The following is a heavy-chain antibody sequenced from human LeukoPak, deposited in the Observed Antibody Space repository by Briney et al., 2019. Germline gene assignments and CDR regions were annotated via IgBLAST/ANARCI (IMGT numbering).Heavy chain of an antibody. V-gene: IGHV4-59*08. D-gene: IGHD4/OR15-4a*01. J-gene: IGHJ4*02. CDR1: GGSISSYY. CDR3: ARRDYKYSSLDY. Sequence: PSETLSLTCTVSGGSISSYYWSWIRQPPGKGLEWIGYIYYSGGTIYNPSLKSRVTMSLDTSKNQFSLKLTSVTAADTAVYYCARRDYKYSSLDYWGQGTLVTVSS. CDR2: IYYSGGT.